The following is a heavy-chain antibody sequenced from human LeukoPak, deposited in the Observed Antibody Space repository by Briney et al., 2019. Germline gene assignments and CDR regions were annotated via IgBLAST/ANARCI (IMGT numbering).Heavy chain of an antibody. V-gene: IGHV3-23*01. CDR1: GISLSNYG. J-gene: IGHJ4*02. CDR3: AKDAVAPGSGGDFFDY. Sequence: GGSLRLSCAVSGISLSNYGMSWVRQAPGKGLEWVAGISGSGGSTNYADSVKGRFTISRDNPKNTLYLQMNSLRAEDTAIYYCAKDAVAPGSGGDFFDYWGQGTLVTVSS. CDR2: ISGSGGST. D-gene: IGHD3-10*01.